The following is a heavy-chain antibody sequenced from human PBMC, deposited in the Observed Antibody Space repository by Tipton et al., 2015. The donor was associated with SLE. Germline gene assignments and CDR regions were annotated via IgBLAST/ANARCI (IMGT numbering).Heavy chain of an antibody. Sequence: SLRLSCAASGFTFSSYAMHWVRLAPGKGLEWVSAISGSGGSTYYADSVKGRFTISRDNSKNTLYLQMNSLRAEDTAVYYCAKGIAAAGTTLSFDYWGQGTLVTVSS. J-gene: IGHJ4*02. CDR1: GFTFSSYA. CDR2: ISGSGGST. V-gene: IGHV3-23*01. CDR3: AKGIAAAGTTLSFDY. D-gene: IGHD6-13*01.